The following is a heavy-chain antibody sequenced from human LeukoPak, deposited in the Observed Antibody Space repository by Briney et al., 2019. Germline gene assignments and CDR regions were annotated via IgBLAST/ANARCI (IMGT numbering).Heavy chain of an antibody. D-gene: IGHD2-21*02. CDR2: INPNSGGT. V-gene: IGHV1-2*02. CDR3: ARSVRLLKVQEYYFDY. CDR1: GYTFTGYY. Sequence: ASVKVSCKASGYTFTGYYMHWVRQAPGQGLEWMGWINPNSGGTNYAQKFQGRVTMTRDTSISTAYMELSRLRSDDTAVYYCARSVRLLKVQEYYFDYWGQGTLVTVSS. J-gene: IGHJ4*02.